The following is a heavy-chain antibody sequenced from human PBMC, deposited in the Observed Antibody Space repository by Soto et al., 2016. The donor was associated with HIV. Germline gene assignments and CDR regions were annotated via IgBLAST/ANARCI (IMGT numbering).Heavy chain of an antibody. CDR2: IFYTGST. D-gene: IGHD3-10*01. V-gene: IGHV4-39*02. CDR1: GASISSSLYS. J-gene: IGHJ4*02. Sequence: QLQLQESGPRVVKPSETLSLICSVSGASISSSLYSWGWIRQPPGKGLEWIGGIFYTGSTYYNPSRRGSRHHFRGHLKNHFSLKLTSVTAADTAVYYCASPGPYNSRNYYSDFGFWGQGTLVIVSS. CDR3: ASPGPYNSRNYYSDFGF.